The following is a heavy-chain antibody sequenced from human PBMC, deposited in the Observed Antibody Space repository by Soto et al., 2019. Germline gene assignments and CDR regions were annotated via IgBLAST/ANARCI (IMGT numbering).Heavy chain of an antibody. CDR1: GGTFSSYA. Sequence: SVKVSCKASGGTFSSYAISWVRQAPGQGLEWMGGIIPIFGTANYAQKFQGRVTITADKSTSTAYMELSSLRSEDTAVYYCVRYSPFWRPEAFDIWGQGTMVT. CDR2: IIPIFGTA. CDR3: VRYSPFWRPEAFDI. J-gene: IGHJ3*02. V-gene: IGHV1-69*06. D-gene: IGHD3-3*01.